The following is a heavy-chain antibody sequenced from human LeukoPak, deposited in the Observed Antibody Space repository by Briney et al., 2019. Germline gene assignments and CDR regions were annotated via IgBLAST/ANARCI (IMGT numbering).Heavy chain of an antibody. V-gene: IGHV4-39*01. CDR2: IYYSGST. CDR1: GGSISSSSYY. D-gene: IGHD2-15*01. CDR3: ARHLSGGLSLMGAFDI. Sequence: SETPSLTCTVSGGSISSSSYYWGWIRQPPGKGLEWIGSIYYSGSTYYNPSLKSRVTISVDTSKNQFSLKLSSVTAADTAVYYCARHLSGGLSLMGAFDIWGQGTMVTVSS. J-gene: IGHJ3*02.